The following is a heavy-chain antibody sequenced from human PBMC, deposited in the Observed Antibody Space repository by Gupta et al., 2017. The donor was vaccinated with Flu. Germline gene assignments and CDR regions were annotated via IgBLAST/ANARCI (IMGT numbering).Heavy chain of an antibody. CDR3: ARGRSGRRDCSSTSCYTRTMVRGVLDY. V-gene: IGHV4-34*01. Sequence: GKGLEWIGEINHSGSTNYNPSLKSRVTISVDTSKNQFSLKLSSVTAADTAVYYCARGRSGRRDCSSTSCYTRTMVRGVLDYWGQGTLVTVSS. CDR2: INHSGST. D-gene: IGHD2-2*02. J-gene: IGHJ4*02.